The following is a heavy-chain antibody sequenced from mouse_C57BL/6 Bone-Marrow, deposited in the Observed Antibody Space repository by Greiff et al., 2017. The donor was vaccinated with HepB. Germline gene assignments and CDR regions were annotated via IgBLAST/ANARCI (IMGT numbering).Heavy chain of an antibody. CDR1: GFTFSSYA. V-gene: IGHV5-4*03. Sequence: DVKLVESGGGLVKPGGSLKLSCAASGFTFSSYAMSWVRQTPEKRLEWVATISDGGSYTYYPDNVKGRFTISRDNAKNNLYLQMSHLKSEDTAMYYCADDYDVYWYFDVWGTGTTVTVSS. CDR3: ADDYDVYWYFDV. J-gene: IGHJ1*03. CDR2: ISDGGSYT. D-gene: IGHD2-4*01.